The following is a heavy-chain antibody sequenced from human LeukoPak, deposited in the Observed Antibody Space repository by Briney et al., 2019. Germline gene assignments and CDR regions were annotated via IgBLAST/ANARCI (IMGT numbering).Heavy chain of an antibody. Sequence: PGGSLRLSCAASGFTFSSYEMNWVRQAPGKGLEWVSYISSSGSTKYYADSVKGRFTISRDNAKNSLYLQMNSLRAEDTAVYYCARYGGYSYGKKGCFEKWGQGTLVTVSS. V-gene: IGHV3-48*03. CDR1: GFTFSSYE. J-gene: IGHJ4*02. D-gene: IGHD5-18*01. CDR2: ISSSGSTK. CDR3: ARYGGYSYGKKGCFEK.